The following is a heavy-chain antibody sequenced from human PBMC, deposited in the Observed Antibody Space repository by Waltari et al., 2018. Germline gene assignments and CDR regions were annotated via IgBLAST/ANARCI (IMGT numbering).Heavy chain of an antibody. V-gene: IGHV3-30*18. CDR3: AKDFKRGYTGYNSFFDY. J-gene: IGHJ4*02. Sequence: QVQLVESGGGVVQPGTSLRLSCAASGFTFSSYGMHWVRQAPGKGLEWVAVISYDGSHKYYAGSVKGRFTISRDNSKNTLYLQMSSLRSEDTAVYYCAKDFKRGYTGYNSFFDYWGQGTLVTVSS. CDR2: ISYDGSHK. CDR1: GFTFSSYG. D-gene: IGHD5-12*01.